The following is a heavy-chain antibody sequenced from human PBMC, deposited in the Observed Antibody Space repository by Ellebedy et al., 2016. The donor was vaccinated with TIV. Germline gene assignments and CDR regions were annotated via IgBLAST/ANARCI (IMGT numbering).Heavy chain of an antibody. Sequence: SETLSLXXTVSGGSISSYYWSWIRQPPGKGLEWIGYIHYSGSTNYNPSLKSRVTISVDTSKNQFSLKLSSVTAADTAVYYCARAATPSTPVDYWGQGTLVTVSS. J-gene: IGHJ4*02. CDR3: ARAATPSTPVDY. CDR1: GGSISSYY. CDR2: IHYSGST. V-gene: IGHV4-59*01. D-gene: IGHD2-15*01.